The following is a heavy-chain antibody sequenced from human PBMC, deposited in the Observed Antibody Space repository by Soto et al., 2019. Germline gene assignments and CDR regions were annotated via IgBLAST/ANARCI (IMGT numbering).Heavy chain of an antibody. CDR2: IYPSDSYT. CDR3: ASLLDTAMVTYYYYYYGMEV. Sequence: XESLKISRKGSGYSFTSYLLSWVRQMPGKGLDGMGRIYPSDSYTNYSPSFQGHVNISADKSISTAYLQWSSLKASDTAMYYCASLLDTAMVTYYYYYYGMEVWGQGTTVTV. D-gene: IGHD5-18*01. CDR1: GYSFTSYL. V-gene: IGHV5-10-1*01. J-gene: IGHJ6*02.